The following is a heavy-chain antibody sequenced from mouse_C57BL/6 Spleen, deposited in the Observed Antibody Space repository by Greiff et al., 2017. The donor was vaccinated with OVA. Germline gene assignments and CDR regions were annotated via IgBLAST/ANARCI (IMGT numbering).Heavy chain of an antibody. CDR2: ISYDGSN. D-gene: IGHD1-1*01. Sequence: EVQLQQSGPGLVKPSQSLSLTCSVTGYSITSGYYWNWIRQFPGNKLEWMGYISYDGSNNYNPSLKNRISITRDTSKNQFFLKLNSVTTEDTATYYCARSLRYYYAMDYWGQGTSVTVSS. J-gene: IGHJ4*01. CDR3: ARSLRYYYAMDY. V-gene: IGHV3-6*01. CDR1: GYSITSGYY.